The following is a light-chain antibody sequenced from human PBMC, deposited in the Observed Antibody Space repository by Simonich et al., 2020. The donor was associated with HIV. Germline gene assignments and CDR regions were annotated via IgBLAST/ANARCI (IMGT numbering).Light chain of an antibody. CDR2: AAS. J-gene: IGKJ2*01. Sequence: DIQMTQSTSSLSASVGDRVTITCRAIQSISSYLNWYQQKPGKAPKLLIYAASSLQSGVPSRFSGSGSGTDFTLTISSLQPEDFATYYCQQYYSTPYTFGQGTKLEIK. CDR1: QSISSY. CDR3: QQYYSTPYT. V-gene: IGKV1-39*01.